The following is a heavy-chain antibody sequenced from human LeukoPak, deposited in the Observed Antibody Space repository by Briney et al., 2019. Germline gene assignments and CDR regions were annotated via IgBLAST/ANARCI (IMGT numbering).Heavy chain of an antibody. J-gene: IGHJ3*02. Sequence: PGGSLRLSCAASGFTFSSYEMNWVRQAPGKGLEWVSYISSSGSTIYYADLVKGRFTISRDNAKNSLYLQMNSLRAEDTAVYYCAREMEYYYDSSGYPYDAFDIWGQGTMVTVSS. CDR3: AREMEYYYDSSGYPYDAFDI. D-gene: IGHD3-22*01. V-gene: IGHV3-48*03. CDR1: GFTFSSYE. CDR2: ISSSGSTI.